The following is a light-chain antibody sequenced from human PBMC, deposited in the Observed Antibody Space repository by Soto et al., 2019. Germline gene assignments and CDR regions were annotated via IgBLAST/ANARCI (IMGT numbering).Light chain of an antibody. J-gene: IGLJ1*01. CDR1: SSNIGAGYD. CDR2: GNS. Sequence: QSVLTQPPSVSGAPGQRVTISCTGSSSNIGAGYDVHWYQQLPGTAPKLLIYGNSNRPSGVPDRSSGSKSGTSASLAITGLQAEDEADYYCQSYDSSLSGNYVFGTGTKVTV. V-gene: IGLV1-40*01. CDR3: QSYDSSLSGNYV.